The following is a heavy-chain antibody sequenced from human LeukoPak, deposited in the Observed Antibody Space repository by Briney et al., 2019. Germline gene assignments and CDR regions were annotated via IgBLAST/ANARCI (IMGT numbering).Heavy chain of an antibody. Sequence: SQTLSLTCTVSGGSISSGGYYWSWIRQHPGKGLEWIGYIYYSGSTYYNPSLKSRVTISVDTSKNQFSLKLSSVTAADTAVYYCASSVVPAAYYFNYWGQGTLVTVSS. J-gene: IGHJ4*02. CDR1: GGSISSGGYY. CDR3: ASSVVPAAYYFNY. V-gene: IGHV4-31*03. D-gene: IGHD2-2*01. CDR2: IYYSGST.